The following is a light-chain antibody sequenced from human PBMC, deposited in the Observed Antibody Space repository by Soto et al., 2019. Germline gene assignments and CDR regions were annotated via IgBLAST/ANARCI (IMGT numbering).Light chain of an antibody. CDR2: GAS. J-gene: IGKJ4*01. CDR1: QSVSRSY. CDR3: QHFDNSPT. V-gene: IGKV3-20*01. Sequence: EIVLTQSPGTLSLSPGGSATLSCRASQSVSRSYFAWYQQKPGQAPRLLIYGASARATGIPDRFSGTGSGTESTLTISRLEPEDFAVYFCQHFDNSPTFGGGTKVDI.